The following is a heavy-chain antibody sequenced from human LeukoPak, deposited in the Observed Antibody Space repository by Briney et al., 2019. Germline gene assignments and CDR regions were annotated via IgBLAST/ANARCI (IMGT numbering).Heavy chain of an antibody. D-gene: IGHD3-22*01. Sequence: SETLSLTCTVSGGSISSYYWSWIRQPPGKGLEWIGYIYYSGSTNYNPSLKSRVTISVDTSKNQFSLKLSSVTAADTAVYYRARERVVVIKYAFDIWGQGTMVTVSS. CDR3: ARERVVVIKYAFDI. J-gene: IGHJ3*02. V-gene: IGHV4-59*12. CDR1: GGSISSYY. CDR2: IYYSGST.